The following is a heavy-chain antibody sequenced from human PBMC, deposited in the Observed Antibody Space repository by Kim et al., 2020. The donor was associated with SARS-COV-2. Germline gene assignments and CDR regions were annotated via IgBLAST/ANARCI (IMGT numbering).Heavy chain of an antibody. J-gene: IGHJ2*01. Sequence: GGSLRLSCVASGFTFKNNAVSWVRQAPGKGLEWVSSISVDGSDTYFADSMKGRFTISRDDSKNTVYLEMSSLRADDTAFYYCAKEGDCTSTACFSWYFDLGRRGTGVTVS. CDR3: AKEGDCTSTACFSWYFDL. CDR1: GFTFKNNA. D-gene: IGHD2-2*01. V-gene: IGHV3-23*01. CDR2: ISVDGSDT.